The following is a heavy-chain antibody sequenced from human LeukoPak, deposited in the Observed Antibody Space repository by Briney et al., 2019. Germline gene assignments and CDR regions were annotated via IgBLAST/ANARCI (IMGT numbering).Heavy chain of an antibody. D-gene: IGHD6-6*01. CDR3: ARILSSSSSSR. Sequence: SETLSLTCAVYGGSFSGYYWSWIRQPPGKGLEWIGEINHSGSTNYNPSLKSRVTISVDTSKNLFSLKLSSVTAADTAVYYCARILSSSSSSRWGQGTLVTVSS. CDR2: INHSGST. J-gene: IGHJ4*02. V-gene: IGHV4-34*01. CDR1: GGSFSGYY.